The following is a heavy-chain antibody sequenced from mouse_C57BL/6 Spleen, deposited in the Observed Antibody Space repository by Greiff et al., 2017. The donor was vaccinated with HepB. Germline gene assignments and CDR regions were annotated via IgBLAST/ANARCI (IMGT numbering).Heavy chain of an antibody. Sequence: QVQLQQPGAELVKPGASVKLSCKASGYTFTSYWMHWVKQRPGQGLEWIGMIHPNSGSTKYNEKFKSKATLTVDKSSSTAYMQLSSLTSEDSAVYYCAKRGNYYVYAMDYWCQGTSVTVSS. V-gene: IGHV1-64*01. CDR2: IHPNSGST. CDR1: GYTFTSYW. D-gene: IGHD2-1*01. J-gene: IGHJ4*01. CDR3: AKRGNYYVYAMDY.